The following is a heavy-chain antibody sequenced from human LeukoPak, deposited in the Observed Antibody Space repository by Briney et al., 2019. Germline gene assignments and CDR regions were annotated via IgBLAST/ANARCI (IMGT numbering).Heavy chain of an antibody. Sequence: GGSLRLSCAASGFTFSSYGMHWVRQAPGKGLEWVAVISYDGSNKYYADSVKGRCTISRDNSKNTLYLQMNSLRAEDTAVYYCAKEFYAATSPFDYWGQGTLVIVSS. CDR2: ISYDGSNK. CDR1: GFTFSSYG. V-gene: IGHV3-30*18. CDR3: AKEFYAATSPFDY. J-gene: IGHJ4*02. D-gene: IGHD6-25*01.